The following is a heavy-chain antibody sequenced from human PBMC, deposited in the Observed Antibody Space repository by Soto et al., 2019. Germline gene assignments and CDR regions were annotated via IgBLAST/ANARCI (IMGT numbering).Heavy chain of an antibody. V-gene: IGHV4-59*01. Sequence: QVQLQESGPGLVKPSETLSLTCTVSGGSISVYYWSWIRQPPGKGLEWIGYIYNSGSTNSNPSLKSRVTISVDTSKNQFSLTQTSVTAADTAVYYCARVLSGVVDHHFDYWGQGTLVTVSS. CDR3: ARVLSGVVDHHFDY. CDR2: IYNSGST. J-gene: IGHJ4*02. CDR1: GGSISVYY. D-gene: IGHD3-10*02.